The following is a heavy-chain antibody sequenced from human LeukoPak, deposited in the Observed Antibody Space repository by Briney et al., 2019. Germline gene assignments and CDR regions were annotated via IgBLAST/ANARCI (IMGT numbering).Heavy chain of an antibody. D-gene: IGHD3-16*01. CDR1: GSTFHTYA. Sequence: GGPLRLPCTASGSTFHTYAMSGVPQSPGKGLDWVSAFSVSGGSTYYAHPVKGRFTIARDNSKNALYLQINALRDEDAAVYYCAKERTYWGPKGRDSFDIWGQGTMV. J-gene: IGHJ3*02. V-gene: IGHV3-23*01. CDR2: FSVSGGST. CDR3: AKERTYWGPKGRDSFDI.